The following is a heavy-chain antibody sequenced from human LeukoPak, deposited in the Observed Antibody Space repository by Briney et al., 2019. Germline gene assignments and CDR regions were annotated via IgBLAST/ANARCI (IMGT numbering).Heavy chain of an antibody. CDR3: ARLGGSSWYFDAFDI. D-gene: IGHD6-13*01. Sequence: SETLSLTCTVSGGSISSYYWSWIRQPPGKGLEWIGYIYTSGSTNYNPSLKSRVTISVDTSKNQFSLKLSSVTAADTAVYYCARLGGSSWYFDAFDIWGQGTMVTVSS. CDR2: IYTSGST. J-gene: IGHJ3*02. CDR1: GGSISSYY. V-gene: IGHV4-4*09.